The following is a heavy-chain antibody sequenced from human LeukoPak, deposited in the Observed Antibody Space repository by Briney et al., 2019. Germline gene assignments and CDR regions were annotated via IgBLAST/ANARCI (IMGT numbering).Heavy chain of an antibody. CDR1: GFTFSSYG. Sequence: GGTLRLSCAASGFTFSSYGMSWVRQAPGKGLEWVSGISGSGGSTYYADSVKGRFTISRDNSKNTLHLQMNSLRAEDTAVYYCAKDRDGGNPGAFDIWGQGTMVTVSS. CDR2: ISGSGGST. D-gene: IGHD4-23*01. J-gene: IGHJ3*02. V-gene: IGHV3-23*01. CDR3: AKDRDGGNPGAFDI.